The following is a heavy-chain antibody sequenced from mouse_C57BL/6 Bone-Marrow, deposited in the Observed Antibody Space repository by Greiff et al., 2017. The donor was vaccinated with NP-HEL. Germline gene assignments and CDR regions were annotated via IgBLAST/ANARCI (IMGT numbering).Heavy chain of an antibody. J-gene: IGHJ4*01. D-gene: IGHD2-5*01. CDR1: GFTFSSYA. CDR3: ARDGGYSNYVAMDY. Sequence: VQLKESGGGLVKPGGSPKLSCAASGFTFSSYAMSWVRQTPEKRLEWVATISDGGSYTYYPDNVKGRFTISRDNAKNNLYLQMSHLKSEDTAMYYCARDGGYSNYVAMDYWGQGTSVTVSS. V-gene: IGHV5-4*01. CDR2: ISDGGSYT.